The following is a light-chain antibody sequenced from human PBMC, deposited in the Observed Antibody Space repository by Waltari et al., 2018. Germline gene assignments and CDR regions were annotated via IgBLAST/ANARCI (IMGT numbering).Light chain of an antibody. CDR3: SSYAGSNNLVV. CDR2: EVS. V-gene: IGLV2-8*01. Sequence: QSALTQPPSASGSPGPSVTISCTGTSSDVGGYNYVSWYQQYPGKAPKLMIYEVSKRPSGVPDRFSGSKSGNTASLTVSGLQAEDEADYYCSSYAGSNNLVVFGGGTKLTVL. CDR1: SSDVGGYNY. J-gene: IGLJ2*01.